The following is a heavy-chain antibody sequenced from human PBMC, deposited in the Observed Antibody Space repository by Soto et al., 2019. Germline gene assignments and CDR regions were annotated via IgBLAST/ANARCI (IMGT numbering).Heavy chain of an antibody. V-gene: IGHV4-38-2*01. CDR1: GYSISSGYY. Sequence: PSETLSLTCAVSGYSISSGYYWGWIRQPPGKGLEWIGSIYHSGSTYYNPPLKSRVTISVDTSKNQFSLKLSSVTAADAAVYYCARVGPIVATIWNFDYWGQGTLVTVSS. CDR2: IYHSGST. CDR3: ARVGPIVATIWNFDY. D-gene: IGHD5-12*01. J-gene: IGHJ4*02.